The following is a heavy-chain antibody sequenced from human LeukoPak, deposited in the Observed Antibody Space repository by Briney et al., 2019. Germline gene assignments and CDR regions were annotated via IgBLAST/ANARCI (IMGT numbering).Heavy chain of an antibody. D-gene: IGHD5-24*01. J-gene: IGHJ3*02. CDR3: ARDGYNYVDTFDI. V-gene: IGHV4-31*03. Sequence: SETLSLTCTVSGGSISSGDYYWNWIRQHPGKGLEWIGYIYYSGSTYYNPSLKSRVTISIDTSKNQFSLKLSSVTAADTAVYYCARDGYNYVDTFDIWGQGTMVTVSS. CDR2: IYYSGST. CDR1: GGSISSGDYY.